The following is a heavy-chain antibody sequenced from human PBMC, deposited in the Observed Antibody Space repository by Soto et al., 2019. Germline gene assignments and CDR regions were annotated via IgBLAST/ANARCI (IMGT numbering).Heavy chain of an antibody. CDR1: GFTFSSYA. CDR2: ISYDGSNK. V-gene: IGHV3-30-3*01. J-gene: IGHJ6*02. D-gene: IGHD4-17*01. CDR3: ARPITTVGYYYGMDV. Sequence: GSLRLSCAASGFTFSSYAMHWVRQAPGKGLEWVAVISYDGSNKYYADSVKGRFTISRDNSKNTLYLQMNSLRAEDTAVYYCARPITTVGYYYGMDVWGQGTTVTVSS.